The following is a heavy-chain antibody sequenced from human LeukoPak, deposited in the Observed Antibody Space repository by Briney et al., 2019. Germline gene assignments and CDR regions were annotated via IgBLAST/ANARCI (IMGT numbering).Heavy chain of an antibody. V-gene: IGHV3-72*01. CDR3: ARARYYAGSTYYPDS. Sequence: GGSLRLSCAASGFTLSDHDMDWVRQAPGKGLEWVGRTRNKANSHTTEYAASVKGRFTISRDDSENSLYLQMNSLQTEETAVYYCARARYYAGSTYYPDSWGQGTLVTVSS. J-gene: IGHJ4*02. D-gene: IGHD3-22*01. CDR1: GFTLSDHD. CDR2: TRNKANSHTT.